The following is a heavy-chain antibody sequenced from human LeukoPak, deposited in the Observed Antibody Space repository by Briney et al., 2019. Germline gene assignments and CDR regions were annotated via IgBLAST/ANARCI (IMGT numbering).Heavy chain of an antibody. CDR3: TTEDSGSYSMDY. CDR2: IKSKTDGGTT. D-gene: IGHD1-26*01. CDR1: GFTFSNAW. V-gene: IGHV3-15*01. J-gene: IGHJ4*02. Sequence: GGSLRLSCAASGFTFSNAWMSWVRQAPGKGLEWVGRIKSKTDGGTTDYAAPVKGRFTISRDDSKNTLYLQMNSLKTEDTAVYYCTTEDSGSYSMDYWGQGTLVTVSS.